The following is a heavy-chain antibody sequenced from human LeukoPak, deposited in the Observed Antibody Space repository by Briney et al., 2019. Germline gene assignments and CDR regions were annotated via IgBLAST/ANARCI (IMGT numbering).Heavy chain of an antibody. CDR2: INPNSGGT. V-gene: IGHV1-2*02. CDR3: ARVKGILYYDILTGYSALNWFDP. CDR1: GYTFTGYY. D-gene: IGHD3-9*01. Sequence: ASVKVSCKASGYTFTGYYMHWVRQAPGQGLEWMGWINPNSGGTNYAQKFQGRVTMTRDTSISTAYMELSRLRSDDTAVYYCARVKGILYYDILTGYSALNWFDPWGQGTLVTVSS. J-gene: IGHJ5*02.